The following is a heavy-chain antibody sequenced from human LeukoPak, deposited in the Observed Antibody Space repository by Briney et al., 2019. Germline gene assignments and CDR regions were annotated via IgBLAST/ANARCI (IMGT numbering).Heavy chain of an antibody. D-gene: IGHD3-10*01. V-gene: IGHV3-23*01. Sequence: RPGGSLRLSCAASGFTFSNNVMSWVRQAPGKGLEWVSGISSSGGSTYYADSVKGRFTISRDNSKNTLYLQMNSLRAEDTAVYYCAKDKYYYGSGNDYWGQGTLVTVSS. CDR2: ISSSGGST. J-gene: IGHJ4*02. CDR3: AKDKYYYGSGNDY. CDR1: GFTFSNNV.